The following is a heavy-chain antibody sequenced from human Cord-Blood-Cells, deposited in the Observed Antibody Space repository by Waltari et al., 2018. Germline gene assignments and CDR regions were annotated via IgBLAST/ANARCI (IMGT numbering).Heavy chain of an antibody. V-gene: IGHV4-34*01. Sequence: QVQLQQWGAGLLKPSETLSLTCAVYGGSFSGYYWSWIRQPPGKGLEWLGEINHSGSTNYNPSLKSRVTISVDTSKNQFSLKLSSVTAADTAVYYCARLQVGCMLYDYWGQGTLVTVSS. D-gene: IGHD2-8*01. J-gene: IGHJ4*02. CDR1: GGSFSGYY. CDR3: ARLQVGCMLYDY. CDR2: INHSGST.